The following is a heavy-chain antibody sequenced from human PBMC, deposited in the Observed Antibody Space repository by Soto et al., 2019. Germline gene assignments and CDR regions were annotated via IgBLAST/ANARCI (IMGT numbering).Heavy chain of an antibody. J-gene: IGHJ4*02. D-gene: IGHD3-9*01. CDR3: AREYYGLLTGYYNDF. CDR1: GFPFNTYW. V-gene: IGHV3-74*01. CDR2: ISGDGRTT. Sequence: QLLESGGGLVQPGGSLRLSCAASGFPFNTYWMHWVRHTPGKGLDWVSRISGDGRTTYYADSVTGRFTVSRDNAKNPLYLHMSGLRAEDTAVYFCAREYYGLLTGYYNDFWGQGTLVSVSS.